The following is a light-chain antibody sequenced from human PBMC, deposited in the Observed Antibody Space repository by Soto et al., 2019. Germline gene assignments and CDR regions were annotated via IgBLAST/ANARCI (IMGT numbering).Light chain of an antibody. V-gene: IGKV1-39*01. CDR2: AAS. CDR3: QQSYSTPPWT. J-gene: IGKJ1*01. Sequence: DIQMTQSPSSLSASVGDRVTITCRASQSISSYLNWYQQKPGKAPKILIYAASSVQSGDPSRFSGSGSGTDFTLTISSLQPEDFATYYCQQSYSTPPWTFGQGTKVEIK. CDR1: QSISSY.